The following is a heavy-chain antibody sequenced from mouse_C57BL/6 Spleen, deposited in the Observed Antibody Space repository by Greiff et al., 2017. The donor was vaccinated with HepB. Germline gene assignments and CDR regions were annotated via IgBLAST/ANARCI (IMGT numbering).Heavy chain of an antibody. CDR1: GFTFSDYY. D-gene: IGHD2-3*01. J-gene: IGHJ3*01. Sequence: EVKLVESEGGLVQPGSSMKLSCTASGFTFSDYYMAWVRQVPEKGLEWVANINYDGSSTYYLDSLKSRFIISRDNAKNILYLQMSSLKSEDTATYYCARDDGYLAYWGQGTLVTVSA. V-gene: IGHV5-16*01. CDR3: ARDDGYLAY. CDR2: INYDGSST.